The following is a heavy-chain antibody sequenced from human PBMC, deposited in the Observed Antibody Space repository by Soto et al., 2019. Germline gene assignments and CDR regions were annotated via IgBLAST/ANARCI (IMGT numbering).Heavy chain of an antibody. CDR1: GFPFSKSW. Sequence: EVQLVESGGGLVQSGGSLRLSCAASGFPFSKSWMHWVRQAPGKGLMWVSRIKADGSSTSYADSVKGRFTIFRDNAKNTLYLQMNSLGAEDTAVYYCVREQGNCVGDWLAYWGQGTLVTVSS. CDR3: VREQGNCVGDWLAY. CDR2: IKADGSST. J-gene: IGHJ4*02. D-gene: IGHD2-21*02. V-gene: IGHV3-74*01.